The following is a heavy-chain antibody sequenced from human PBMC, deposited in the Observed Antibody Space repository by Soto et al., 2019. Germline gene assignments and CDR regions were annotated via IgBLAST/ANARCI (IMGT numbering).Heavy chain of an antibody. CDR2: IYYSGST. D-gene: IGHD5-18*01. V-gene: IGHV4-59*01. Sequence: SXTLSLTYTVSGGSISSYYWSLIRHPPGKGLEWIGYIYYSGSTNYNPSLKSRVTISVDTSKNQFSLKLSSVTAADTAVYYCARSLDRGYSYGSLGYWGQGTLVTVSS. CDR1: GGSISSYY. CDR3: ARSLDRGYSYGSLGY. J-gene: IGHJ4*02.